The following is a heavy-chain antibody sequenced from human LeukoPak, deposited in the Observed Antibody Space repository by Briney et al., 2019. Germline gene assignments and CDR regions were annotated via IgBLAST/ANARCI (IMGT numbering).Heavy chain of an antibody. D-gene: IGHD3-3*01. J-gene: IGHJ5*02. CDR1: GYTFTGYY. CDR3: ARAIERFSMGSLRFLDWSSGFDP. Sequence: ASVRVSCKASGYTFTGYYMDWVRQAPGQGLEWMGRINPNSGGTNYAQKFQGRVTMTRDTSISTAYMELSRLRSDDTAVYYCARAIERFSMGSLRFLDWSSGFDPWGQRTLVTVSS. CDR2: INPNSGGT. V-gene: IGHV1-2*06.